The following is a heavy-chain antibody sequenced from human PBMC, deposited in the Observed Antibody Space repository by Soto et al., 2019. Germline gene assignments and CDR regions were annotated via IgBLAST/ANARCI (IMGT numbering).Heavy chain of an antibody. J-gene: IGHJ3*02. CDR2: IYYSGST. D-gene: IGHD2-2*01. Sequence: QVQLQESGPGLVKPSETLSLTCTVSGGSISSYYWSWIRQPPGKGLEWIGYIYYSGSTNYNPSLKSRVTISVDTSKNHFSRKLSSVTAADTAVYYCARGRGGWFINQLLNAFDIWGQGTMVTVSS. V-gene: IGHV4-59*01. CDR1: GGSISSYY. CDR3: ARGRGGWFINQLLNAFDI.